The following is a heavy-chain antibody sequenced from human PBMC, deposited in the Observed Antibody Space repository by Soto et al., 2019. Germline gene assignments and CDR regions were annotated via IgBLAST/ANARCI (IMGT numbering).Heavy chain of an antibody. CDR3: GRRAGRYWWDFDY. CDR2: MRSSGNYA. D-gene: IGHD3-16*02. J-gene: IGHJ4*02. Sequence: VQLVESGGGLVKPAGSLRLSCAASGFTFSEYYMSWIRQAPGKGLEWISYMRSSGNYADYADSMNGRFSISRENAKISMYLQVQILRAEDIAVYYCGRRAGRYWWDFDYWGQGTLVSVSS. V-gene: IGHV3-11*06. CDR1: GFTFSEYY.